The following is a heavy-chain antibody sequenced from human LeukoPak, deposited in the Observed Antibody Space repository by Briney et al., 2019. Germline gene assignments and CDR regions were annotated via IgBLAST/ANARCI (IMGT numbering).Heavy chain of an antibody. J-gene: IGHJ5*02. Sequence: SETLSLTCAVYGGSFSGYYWSWIRQPPGKGLEWIGEINHSGSTNYNPSLKSRVTISVDTSKNQFSLKLSSVTAADTAVYYCARKSDLAHNWFDPWGQGTLVTVSS. CDR2: INHSGST. V-gene: IGHV4-34*01. CDR3: ARKSDLAHNWFDP. CDR1: GGSFSGYY.